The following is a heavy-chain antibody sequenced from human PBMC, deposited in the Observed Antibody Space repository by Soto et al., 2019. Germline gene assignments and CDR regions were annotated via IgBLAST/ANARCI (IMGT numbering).Heavy chain of an antibody. CDR3: ARGVRGYSAYVPGY. CDR1: GYTFTSYG. CDR2: ISAYNGNT. Sequence: ASVKVSCKASGYTFTSYGISWVRQAPGQGLEWMGWISAYNGNTNYAQMLQGRVTMTTDTSTSTAYMELRSLRSDDTAVYYCARGVRGYSAYVPGYWGQGTLVTVSS. D-gene: IGHD5-12*01. J-gene: IGHJ4*02. V-gene: IGHV1-18*01.